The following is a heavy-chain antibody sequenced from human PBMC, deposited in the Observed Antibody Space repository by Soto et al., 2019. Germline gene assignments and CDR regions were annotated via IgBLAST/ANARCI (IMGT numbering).Heavy chain of an antibody. Sequence: QVQLLQSGGEVKKPGSSVRVSCKSSGDTFSTDTISWVRQAPGQGLEWMGRIIPILNVANYAQSFQGRLTITADKASTTDYMVLSSLTSHDSVMSYCARLPYYGGLYQAWLDPWGQGTLVTVSS. CDR2: IIPILNVA. V-gene: IGHV1-69*02. J-gene: IGHJ5*02. CDR3: ARLPYYGGLYQAWLDP. D-gene: IGHD3-3*01. CDR1: GDTFSTDT.